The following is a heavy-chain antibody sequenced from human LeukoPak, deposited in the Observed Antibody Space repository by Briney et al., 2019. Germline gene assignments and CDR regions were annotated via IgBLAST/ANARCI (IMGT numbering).Heavy chain of an antibody. Sequence: SETLSLTCTVSGGSISSYYWSWIRQPPGKGLEWIGYIYYGGSTNYNPSLKSRVTISVDTSKNQFSLKLSSVTAADTAVYYCAREVGATHDYWGQGTLVTVSS. CDR2: IYYGGST. CDR3: AREVGATHDY. CDR1: GGSISSYY. D-gene: IGHD1-26*01. V-gene: IGHV4-59*01. J-gene: IGHJ4*02.